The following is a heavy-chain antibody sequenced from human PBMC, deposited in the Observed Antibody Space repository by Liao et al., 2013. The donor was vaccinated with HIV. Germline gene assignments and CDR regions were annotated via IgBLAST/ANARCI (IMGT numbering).Heavy chain of an antibody. V-gene: IGHV4-59*01. Sequence: QVQLQESGPGLVKPSETLSLTCTVSGGSISSYYWSWIRQPAGKGLEWIGFTYYSGSTKYNPSLKSRVTISVDTSKNQFSLKLSSVTAADTAMYYCARGRRTWIQLRPNAFDIWGQGTMVTGXF. J-gene: IGHJ3*02. CDR2: TYYSGST. D-gene: IGHD5-18*01. CDR3: ARGRRTWIQLRPNAFDI. CDR1: GGSISSYY.